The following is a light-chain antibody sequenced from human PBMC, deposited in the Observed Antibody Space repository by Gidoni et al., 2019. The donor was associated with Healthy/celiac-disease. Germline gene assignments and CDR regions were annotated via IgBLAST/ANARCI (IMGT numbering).Light chain of an antibody. V-gene: IGKV1-39*01. CDR3: QKRYITPPYT. Sequence: DLQMTQCPSSLSASVGDRVTITCRASQSISSYLNWYQQKPGKAPKLLIYSASSLQSGVPSRFSGSGSGTDFIITISSLEQEDFARYYCQKRYITPPYTLGQGTKLEIK. CDR2: SAS. J-gene: IGKJ2*01. CDR1: QSISSY.